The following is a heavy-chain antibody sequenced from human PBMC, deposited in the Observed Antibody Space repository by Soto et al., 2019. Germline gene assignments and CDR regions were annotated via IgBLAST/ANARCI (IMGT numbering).Heavy chain of an antibody. CDR3: TTDPTGLFDILISI. Sequence: GGSLRLSCTAYGFTFSSYGMHWVRQAPGKGLEWVAVISYDGSNKYYADSVKGRFTISRDNSKNTLYLQMNSLKTEDTAVYYCTTDPTGLFDILISIWGQGTMVTVSS. J-gene: IGHJ3*02. D-gene: IGHD3-9*01. V-gene: IGHV3-30*03. CDR1: GFTFSSYG. CDR2: ISYDGSNK.